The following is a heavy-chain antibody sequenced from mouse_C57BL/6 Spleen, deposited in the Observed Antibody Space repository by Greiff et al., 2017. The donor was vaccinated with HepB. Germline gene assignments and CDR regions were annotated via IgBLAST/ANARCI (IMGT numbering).Heavy chain of an antibody. CDR3: ARLGPTPMDY. CDR2: ISSGSSTI. CDR1: GFTFSDYG. J-gene: IGHJ4*01. V-gene: IGHV5-17*01. Sequence: EVKVVESGGGLVKPGGSLKLSCAASGFTFSDYGMHWVRQAPEKGLEWVAYISSGSSTIYYADTVKGRFTISRDNAKNTLFLQMTSLRSEDTAMYYCARLGPTPMDYWGQGTSVTVSS. D-gene: IGHD2-10*01.